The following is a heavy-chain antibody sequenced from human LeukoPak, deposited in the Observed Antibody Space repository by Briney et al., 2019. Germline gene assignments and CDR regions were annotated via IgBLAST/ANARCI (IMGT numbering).Heavy chain of an antibody. CDR3: ARGRGDCSSGVCYTAYYYLGMDV. V-gene: IGHV1-8*01. D-gene: IGHD2-8*01. CDR2: MNPNSGNT. J-gene: IGHJ6*02. CDR1: GYTFTSYD. Sequence: GASVKVSCKASGYTFTSYDINWVRQATGQGLEWMGWMNPNSGNTGYAQKFQGRVTMTRNTSISTAYMELSSLRSEDTAVYYCARGRGDCSSGVCYTAYYYLGMDVWGQGTTVTVSS.